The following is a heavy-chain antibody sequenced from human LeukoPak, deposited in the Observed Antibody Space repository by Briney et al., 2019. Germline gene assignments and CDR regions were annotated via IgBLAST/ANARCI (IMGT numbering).Heavy chain of an antibody. J-gene: IGHJ5*02. Sequence: SQTLSLTCAISGDSVSSNSAAWNWIRQSPSRGLEWLGRTYYRSKRYNDYAVSVKSRITINPDTSKNQFSLQLNSVTPEDTAVYYCAREISSSWYPYSNWFDPWGQGTLVTVSS. D-gene: IGHD6-13*01. V-gene: IGHV6-1*01. CDR3: AREISSSWYPYSNWFDP. CDR2: TYYRSKRYN. CDR1: GDSVSSNSAA.